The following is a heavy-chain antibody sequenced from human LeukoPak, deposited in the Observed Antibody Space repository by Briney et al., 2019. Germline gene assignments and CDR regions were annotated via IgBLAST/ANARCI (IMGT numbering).Heavy chain of an antibody. J-gene: IGHJ6*02. Sequence: PGGSLRLSCVASGFTLRVNYMTWIRQPPGRGLEWVSVIYSDGTTKYADSAKGRFTISRDKSKSMVYLQMDRLRAEDTAVYYCARCKGGWSDHFYGMDVWGQGTTVTVSS. D-gene: IGHD6-19*01. V-gene: IGHV3-53*01. CDR1: GFTLRVNY. CDR3: ARCKGGWSDHFYGMDV. CDR2: IYSDGTT.